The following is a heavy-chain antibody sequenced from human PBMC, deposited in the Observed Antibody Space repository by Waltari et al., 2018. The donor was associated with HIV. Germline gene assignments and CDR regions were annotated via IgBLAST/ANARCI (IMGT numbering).Heavy chain of an antibody. CDR2: INHSGST. CDR1: GGSFSGYY. J-gene: IGHJ4*02. V-gene: IGHV4-34*01. CDR3: ARGYSSGWYHY. D-gene: IGHD6-19*01. Sequence: QVQLQQWGAGLLKPSETLSLTCAVYGGSFSGYYWSWIRQPPGKGLEWIGEINHSGSTNYNPSLKSRVTISVDTSKNQFSLKLSSVTAADTAVYYCARGYSSGWYHYWGQGTLVTVSS.